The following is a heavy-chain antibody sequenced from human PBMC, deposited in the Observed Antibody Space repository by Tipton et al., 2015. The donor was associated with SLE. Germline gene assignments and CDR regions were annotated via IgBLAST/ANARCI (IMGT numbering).Heavy chain of an antibody. CDR3: ARGGIYHDYSGNFDF. J-gene: IGHJ4*02. D-gene: IGHD3-22*01. V-gene: IGHV4-34*01. CDR1: GGSFSGYY. CDR2: INHSENT. Sequence: TLSLTCAVYGGSFSGYYWSWIRQPPGKGLEWIGEINHSENTNYNPSLKSRVTISLDPSKSQFSLRLSSVTAADTAIYYCARGGIYHDYSGNFDFWGQGTLVTASS.